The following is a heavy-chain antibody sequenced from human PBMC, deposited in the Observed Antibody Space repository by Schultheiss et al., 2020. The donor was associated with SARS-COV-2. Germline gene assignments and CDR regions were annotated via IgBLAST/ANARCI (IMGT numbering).Heavy chain of an antibody. CDR3: AREPLYCSGGSCYLANSVYYYYGMDV. D-gene: IGHD2-15*01. CDR1: GYTFTSYY. CDR2: INPSGGST. Sequence: ASVKVSCKASGYTFTSYYMHWVRQAPGQGLEWMGIINPSGGSTSYAQKFQGRVTITADESTSTAYMELSSLRSEDTAVYYCAREPLYCSGGSCYLANSVYYYYGMDVWGQGTTVTVSS. V-gene: IGHV1-46*01. J-gene: IGHJ6*02.